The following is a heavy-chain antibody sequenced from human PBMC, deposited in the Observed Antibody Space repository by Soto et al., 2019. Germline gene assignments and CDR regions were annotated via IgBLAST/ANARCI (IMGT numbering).Heavy chain of an antibody. J-gene: IGHJ5*01. Sequence: LSLTCAVYGGSFSGHSWTWIRQSPGKGLEWIGDINHSGRVNYSPSLKSRVTISLDTSKNQFSLTLSAVTAADTAMYYCSTRAYDTNGYYRFDPWGQGTLVTV. D-gene: IGHD3-22*01. V-gene: IGHV4-34*01. CDR3: STRAYDTNGYYRFDP. CDR1: GGSFSGHS. CDR2: INHSGRV.